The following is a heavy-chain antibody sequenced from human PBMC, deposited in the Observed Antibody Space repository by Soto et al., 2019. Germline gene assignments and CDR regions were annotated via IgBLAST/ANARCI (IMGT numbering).Heavy chain of an antibody. Sequence: EVQLLESGGGFVQPGGSLRLSCTASGVGLSTYAISLVRQAPGKGLEWVSVISGNSGKTDYADSVKGRFSISRDKSENTVYLQMNRLRAEDTAVYYCALPSCGGDCYSPFDYWGHGTLVTVSS. J-gene: IGHJ4*01. CDR3: ALPSCGGDCYSPFDY. V-gene: IGHV3-23*01. CDR1: GVGLSTYA. D-gene: IGHD2-21*02. CDR2: ISGNSGKT.